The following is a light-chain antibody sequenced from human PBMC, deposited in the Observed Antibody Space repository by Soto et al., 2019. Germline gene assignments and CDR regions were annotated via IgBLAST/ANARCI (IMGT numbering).Light chain of an antibody. CDR1: QSVSTY. Sequence: DIQMTQSPSSLSASVGDRVTITCRASQSVSTYLNWYQHKSGKAPKLLIYAASSLQSGVPSRFSGSGSGTDFPLTISSLQPEVFSTYYCQQSYPTPRTFCQGTKVEIK. CDR2: AAS. J-gene: IGKJ1*01. V-gene: IGKV1-39*01. CDR3: QQSYPTPRT.